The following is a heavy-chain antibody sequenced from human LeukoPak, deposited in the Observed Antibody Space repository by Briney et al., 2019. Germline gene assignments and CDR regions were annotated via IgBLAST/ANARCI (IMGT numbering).Heavy chain of an antibody. J-gene: IGHJ4*02. CDR3: ARHARVAGFDY. CDR2: ISNSGTTI. CDR1: RFTFSDFY. Sequence: GGSLRLSCAASRFTFSDFYMSWIRQAPGKGLEWISYISNSGTTIYYADSVKGRFTISRDNAMNSLYLQMNSLRGEDTAVYYCARHARVAGFDYWGLGTLVTVSS. D-gene: IGHD6-19*01. V-gene: IGHV3-11*04.